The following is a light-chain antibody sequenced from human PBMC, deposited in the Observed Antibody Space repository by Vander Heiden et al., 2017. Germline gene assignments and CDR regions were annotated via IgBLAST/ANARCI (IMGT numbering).Light chain of an antibody. CDR3: AAWDDSLRGPL. CDR1: RSNIGSNY. Sequence: QSLLTQPPSASAPLGQRVPISCSGSRSNIGSNYVHWYQQFPGTAPKLLMYRDNQRPSGVPDRFSGSRSGTSASLAISGLRSEDEADYFCAAWDDSLRGPLFGGGTKLTVL. J-gene: IGLJ3*02. CDR2: RDN. V-gene: IGLV1-47*01.